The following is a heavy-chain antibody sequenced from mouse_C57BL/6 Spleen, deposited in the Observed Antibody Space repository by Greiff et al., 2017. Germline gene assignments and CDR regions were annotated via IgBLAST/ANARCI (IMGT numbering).Heavy chain of an antibody. Sequence: VQLQQSGAELVRPGASVKLSCTASGFNINDYYMHWVKQRPEQGLEWIGRIDPEGGDTEYAPTFQGKATMTADTSSTTAYLQLSSLTAEDTAVYYCTTTVYGSSSHWYFDVWGTGTTVTVSS. D-gene: IGHD1-1*01. J-gene: IGHJ1*03. CDR1: GFNINDYY. CDR3: TTTVYGSSSHWYFDV. V-gene: IGHV14-1*01. CDR2: IDPEGGDT.